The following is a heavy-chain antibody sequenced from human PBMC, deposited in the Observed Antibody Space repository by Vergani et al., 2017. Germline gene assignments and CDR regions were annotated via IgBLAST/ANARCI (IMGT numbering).Heavy chain of an antibody. V-gene: IGHV3-66*02. CDR3: ARPPGDYGDYYYMDV. J-gene: IGHJ6*03. Sequence: LQLQESGSGLVKPSQTLSLTCAVSGGSISSGGYSWSWIRQPPGKGLEWVSVIYSGGSTYYADSVKGRFTISRDNSKNTLYLQMNSLRAEDTAVYYCARPPGDYGDYYYMDVWGKGTTVTVSS. D-gene: IGHD4-17*01. CDR2: IYSGGST. CDR1: GGSISSGGYS.